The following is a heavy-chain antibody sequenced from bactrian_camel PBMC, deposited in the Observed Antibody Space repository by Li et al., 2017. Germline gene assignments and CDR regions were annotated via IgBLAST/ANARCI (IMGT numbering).Heavy chain of an antibody. J-gene: IGHJ4*01. CDR3: AADPSCKNGGVRRWFAGPWADSAFNR. D-gene: IGHD6*01. V-gene: IGHV3S53*01. CDR2: ADCDGES. Sequence: VQLVESGGGSVQAGGSLTLSCSGSTNAPSAYCMGWFRQAPGKEREAVAAADCDGESTYADSVKGRFTLTRDNAKNTLYLQMNNLKPEDTAMYYCAADPSCKNGGVRRWFAGPWADSAFNRWGQGTQVTVS. CDR1: TNAPSAYC.